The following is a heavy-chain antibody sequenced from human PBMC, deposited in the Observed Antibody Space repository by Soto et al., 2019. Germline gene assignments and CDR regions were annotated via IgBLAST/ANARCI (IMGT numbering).Heavy chain of an antibody. CDR2: ISSSGNKV. J-gene: IGHJ4*02. V-gene: IGHV3-48*03. CDR1: GFDFSRYE. Sequence: EVQLVESGGDLVQPGGSLRVSCTASGFDFSRYEMNWVRQAPGKGLEWVSYISSSGNKVNYADSVKGRFTISRDNAKNSLFQHMNSLRGEDTAVYYCARRYSKYLPLDSWGQGTLVTVSS. D-gene: IGHD4-4*01. CDR3: ARRYSKYLPLDS.